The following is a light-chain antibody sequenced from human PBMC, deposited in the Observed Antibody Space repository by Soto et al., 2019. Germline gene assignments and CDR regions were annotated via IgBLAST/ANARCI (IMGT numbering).Light chain of an antibody. CDR3: QHYNSYPEA. CDR2: AAS. CDR1: QDINKN. Sequence: DIHMTHSPYSLSASVGDSVPITCQASQDINKNLIWYQQKPGKAPKRLIYAASSLQSGVPSRFSGSGSGTEFTLTISSLQPDDFATYYCQHYNSYPEAFGQGTKVDIK. V-gene: IGKV1-16*01. J-gene: IGKJ1*01.